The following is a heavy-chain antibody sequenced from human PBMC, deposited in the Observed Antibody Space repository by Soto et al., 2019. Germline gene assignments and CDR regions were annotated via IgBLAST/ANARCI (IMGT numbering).Heavy chain of an antibody. Sequence: GGSLRLSCAASGFTFSDYAMHWVRQAPGEGLEWVGVISYDGSSEYYADSVEGRFTVSRDNFKNTLYLQMNSLRPEDTAVYFCARVGTLGGLLEWFSDTKHWFDPWGQGTLVTVSS. J-gene: IGHJ5*02. CDR1: GFTFSDYA. V-gene: IGHV3-30-3*01. CDR3: ARVGTLGGLLEWFSDTKHWFDP. CDR2: ISYDGSSE. D-gene: IGHD3-3*01.